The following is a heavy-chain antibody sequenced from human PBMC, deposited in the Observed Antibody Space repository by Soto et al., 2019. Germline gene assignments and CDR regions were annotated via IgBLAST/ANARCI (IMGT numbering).Heavy chain of an antibody. V-gene: IGHV3-15*01. CDR1: GFTFSNAW. CDR3: ARGRIPYDSSGYSPDY. D-gene: IGHD3-22*01. Sequence: GGSLRLSCAASGFTFSNAWMSWVRQAPGKGLEWVGRIKSKTDGGTTDYAAPVKGRFTISRDDSKNTLYLQMNSLRAEDTAVYYCARGRIPYDSSGYSPDYWGQGTLVTVSS. J-gene: IGHJ4*02. CDR2: IKSKTDGGTT.